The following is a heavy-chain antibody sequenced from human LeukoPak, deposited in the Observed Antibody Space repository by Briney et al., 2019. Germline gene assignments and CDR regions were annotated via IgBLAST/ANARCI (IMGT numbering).Heavy chain of an antibody. CDR1: GGSISSYY. D-gene: IGHD3-10*01. CDR3: ARDNKFYYASGSLYYYYAMDV. V-gene: IGHV4-4*07. Sequence: SETLSLTCTVSGGSISSYYWNWIRQTAGKGLEWIGRIHTNGNTIHNPSLKSRATMSVDTSKNQFSLKLSSVTAADTAVYYCARDNKFYYASGSLYYYYAMDVWGQGTTVTVSS. CDR2: IHTNGNT. J-gene: IGHJ6*02.